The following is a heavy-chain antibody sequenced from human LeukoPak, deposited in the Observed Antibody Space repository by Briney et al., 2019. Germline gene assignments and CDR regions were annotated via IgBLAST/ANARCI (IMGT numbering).Heavy chain of an antibody. J-gene: IGHJ4*02. CDR1: GGTFSSYA. D-gene: IGHD3-10*01. CDR2: IGAYNGNT. Sequence: ASVKVSCKASGGTFSSYAISWVRQAPGQGLEWMGWIGAYNGNTNYAQKLQGRVTMTTDTSTSTAYMELRSLRSDDTAVYYCARDLLVYGSGSYYSFDYWGQGTLVTVSS. V-gene: IGHV1-18*01. CDR3: ARDLLVYGSGSYYSFDY.